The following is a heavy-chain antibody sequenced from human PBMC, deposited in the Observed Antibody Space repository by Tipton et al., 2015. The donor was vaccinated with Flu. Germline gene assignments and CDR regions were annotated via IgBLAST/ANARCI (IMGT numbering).Heavy chain of an antibody. Sequence: QLVQSGGGLVQPGGSLRLSCAASGFTFNTYWMSWVRQAPGKGLEWVANIKQGGSEKYYVDSVKGRFTISRDNAKNSLFLQMNSLRAGDTAVYFCARGPLPDSNWYNGMDVWGQGTTVTVSS. J-gene: IGHJ6*02. CDR1: GFTFNTYW. V-gene: IGHV3-7*01. CDR2: IKQGGSEK. D-gene: IGHD6-13*01. CDR3: ARGPLPDSNWYNGMDV.